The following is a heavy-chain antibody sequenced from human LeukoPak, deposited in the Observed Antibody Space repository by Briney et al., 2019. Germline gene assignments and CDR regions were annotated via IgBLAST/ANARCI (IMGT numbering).Heavy chain of an antibody. V-gene: IGHV4-59*01. J-gene: IGHJ6*03. D-gene: IGHD5-24*01. Sequence: SETLSLTCVASGVAISSAYRSWVRQPPGKVLEWIGNIYYRVSTNYNPSSKSRVIISLHTTNNKFSLRRSHVTSTETAIYYCARVGDGYNSFPYNYMDFWGKGTTVIVSS. CDR3: ARVGDGYNSFPYNYMDF. CDR2: IYYRVST. CDR1: GVAISSAY.